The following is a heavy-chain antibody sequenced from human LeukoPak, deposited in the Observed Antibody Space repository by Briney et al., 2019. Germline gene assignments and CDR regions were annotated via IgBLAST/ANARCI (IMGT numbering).Heavy chain of an antibody. V-gene: IGHV3-23*01. J-gene: IGHJ4*02. D-gene: IGHD6-19*01. CDR3: AKGPYSSGWYHFDY. Sequence: PGGSLRLSCAASGFTFSSYAMSWVRQAPGKGLEWVSAISGSGGPTYYADSVKGRFTISRDNSKNTLYLQMNSLRAEDTAVYYCAKGPYSSGWYHFDYWGQGTLVTVSS. CDR1: GFTFSSYA. CDR2: ISGSGGPT.